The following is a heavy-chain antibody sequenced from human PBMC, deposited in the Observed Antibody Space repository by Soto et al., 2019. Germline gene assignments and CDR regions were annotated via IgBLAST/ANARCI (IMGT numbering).Heavy chain of an antibody. CDR2: MWSDGSSK. J-gene: IGHJ6*02. V-gene: IGHV3-33*01. D-gene: IGHD3-22*01. CDR3: SLDSDTRGHYTQLGV. Sequence: PGGSLRLSCAGTGFTCSFYGIHWVRQAPGKGLEWVTVMWSDGSSKYCADSVKGRFTISRDNSKNTPYLQMNSLRAEDTAVYYCSLDSDTRGHYTQLGVWGQGTTVTVSS. CDR1: GFTCSFYG.